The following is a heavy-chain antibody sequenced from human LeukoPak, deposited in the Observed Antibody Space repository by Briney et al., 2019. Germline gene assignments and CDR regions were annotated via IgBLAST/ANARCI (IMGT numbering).Heavy chain of an antibody. V-gene: IGHV3-21*01. CDR3: ASPHHYYDSSVDY. CDR1: GFTFSSYS. Sequence: GGSLRLSCAASGFTFSSYSMNWVRQAPGKVLEWVSSISSSSSYIYYADSVKGRFTISRDNAKNSLYLQMNSLRAEDTAVYYCASPHHYYDSSVDYWGQGTLVTVSS. J-gene: IGHJ4*02. D-gene: IGHD3-22*01. CDR2: ISSSSSYI.